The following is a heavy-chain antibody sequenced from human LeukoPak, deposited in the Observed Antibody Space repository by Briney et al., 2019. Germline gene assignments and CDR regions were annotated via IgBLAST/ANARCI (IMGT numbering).Heavy chain of an antibody. CDR1: GFTFSSYS. Sequence: GGSLRLSCAASGFTFSSYSMNWVRQAPGKGLEWVSSISSSSSYIYYADSVKGRFTISRDNAKNSLYLKMNSLRAEDTAVYYCARVRGGYCSSTSCYAPLGYMDVWGKGTTVTVSS. V-gene: IGHV3-21*01. D-gene: IGHD2-2*01. CDR2: ISSSSSYI. J-gene: IGHJ6*03. CDR3: ARVRGGYCSSTSCYAPLGYMDV.